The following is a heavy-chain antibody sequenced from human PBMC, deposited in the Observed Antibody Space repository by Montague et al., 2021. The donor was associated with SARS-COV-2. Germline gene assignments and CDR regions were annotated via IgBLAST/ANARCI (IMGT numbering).Heavy chain of an antibody. CDR2: ISCDESNK. Sequence: SLRLSCADSGFTLSSYAMHWVRQDPGKGLEWVAVISCDESNKYYADSVKGRFTISRDNSKNTLYLQMNSLRAEDTAVYYCATQAPGTPDAFDVWGQGTMVTVSS. CDR3: ATQAPGTPDAFDV. J-gene: IGHJ3*01. CDR1: GFTLSSYA. D-gene: IGHD6-13*01. V-gene: IGHV3-30*04.